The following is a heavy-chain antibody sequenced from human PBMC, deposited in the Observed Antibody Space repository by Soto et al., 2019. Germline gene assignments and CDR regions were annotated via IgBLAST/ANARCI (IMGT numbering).Heavy chain of an antibody. CDR3: AREGGRGMDV. J-gene: IGHJ6*01. Sequence: QVQLVQSGAEVKKPGASVKVSCKASGYTFTSYDINWVRQATGQGLEWMGWMNPNSANTGYAQKYQGRVTMTRNTSTSTPYMEHSSLRSEATAVFCGAREGGRGMDVWGLATTVT. CDR1: GYTFTSYD. CDR2: MNPNSANT. V-gene: IGHV1-8*01. D-gene: IGHD3-16*01.